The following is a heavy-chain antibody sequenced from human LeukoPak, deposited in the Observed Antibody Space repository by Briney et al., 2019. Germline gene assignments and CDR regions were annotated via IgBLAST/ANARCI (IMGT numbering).Heavy chain of an antibody. D-gene: IGHD3-22*01. J-gene: IGHJ4*02. CDR1: GFTFSNAW. V-gene: IGHV3-15*07. Sequence: GGSLRLSCAASGFTFSNAWMNWVRQAPGKGLEWVGRIKSKTDGGTTDYAAPVKGRFTISGDDSKNTLYLQMNSLKTEDTAVYYCSTTYYYDSSEGYWGQGTLVTVSS. CDR3: STTYYYDSSEGY. CDR2: IKSKTDGGTT.